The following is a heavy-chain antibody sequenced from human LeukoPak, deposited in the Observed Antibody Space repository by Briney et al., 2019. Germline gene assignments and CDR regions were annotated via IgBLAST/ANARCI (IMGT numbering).Heavy chain of an antibody. CDR3: ARFKYIVVVPAGFDY. D-gene: IGHD2-2*01. CDR2: INHSGST. V-gene: IGHV4-34*01. J-gene: IGHJ4*02. Sequence: SETLSLTCAVYGGSFSGYYRSWIRQPPGKGLEWIGEINHSGSTNYNPSLKSRVTISVDTSKNQFSLKLSSVTAADTAVYYCARFKYIVVVPAGFDYWGQGTLVTVSS. CDR1: GGSFSGYY.